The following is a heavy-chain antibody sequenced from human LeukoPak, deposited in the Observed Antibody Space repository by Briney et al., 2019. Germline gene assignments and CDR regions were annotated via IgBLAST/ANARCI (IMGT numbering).Heavy chain of an antibody. Sequence: SETLSLTCTVSGGSISSSSYYWGWIRQPPGKGLEWIGSIYYSGSTYYNPSLKSRATISVDTSKNQFPLKLSSVTAADTAVYCCARDRGYHMDVWGKGTTVTISS. J-gene: IGHJ6*03. CDR1: GGSISSSSYY. V-gene: IGHV4-39*06. CDR2: IYYSGST. CDR3: ARDRGYHMDV.